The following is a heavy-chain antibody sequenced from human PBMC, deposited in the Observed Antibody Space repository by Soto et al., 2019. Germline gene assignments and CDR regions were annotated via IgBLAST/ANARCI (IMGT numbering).Heavy chain of an antibody. CDR1: RFTFSTYS. Sequence: EVQLVESGGGLVKPGGSLRLSCAASRFTFSTYSMNWVRQAPGKGLEGVSSISSSSTYIYYADSVKGRFTISRDNAKNSLYLQMNSLRAEDTAVYYCARLPDYGDTFDYLGQGTLVNGSS. CDR3: ARLPDYGDTFDY. V-gene: IGHV3-21*01. D-gene: IGHD4-17*01. CDR2: ISSSSTYI. J-gene: IGHJ4*02.